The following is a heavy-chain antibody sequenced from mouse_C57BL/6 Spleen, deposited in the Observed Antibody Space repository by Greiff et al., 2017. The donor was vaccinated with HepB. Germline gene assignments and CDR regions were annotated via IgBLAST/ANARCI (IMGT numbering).Heavy chain of an antibody. V-gene: IGHV1-59*01. D-gene: IGHD1-1*01. J-gene: IGHJ3*01. CDR3: ARCGSSYWFAY. Sequence: VQLQQPGAELVRPGTSVKLSCKASGYTFTSYWMHWVKQRPGQGLEWIGVIDPSDSYTNYNQKFKGKATLTVDTSSSTAYMQLSSLTSEDSAVYYCARCGSSYWFAYWGQGTLVTVSA. CDR1: GYTFTSYW. CDR2: IDPSDSYT.